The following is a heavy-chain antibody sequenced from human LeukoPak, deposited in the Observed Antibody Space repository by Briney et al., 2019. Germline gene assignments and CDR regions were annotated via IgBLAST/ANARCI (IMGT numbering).Heavy chain of an antibody. CDR1: GGSFSGYY. CDR2: INHSGST. J-gene: IGHJ3*01. Sequence: SETLSLTCAVYGGSFSGYYWSWIRQPPGKGLEWIGEINHSGSTYYNPSLKSRVTISVDTSKNHFSLKLNSVTAADTAVYYCAKPSNYYGSATDAFDFWGQGTMVTVSS. CDR3: AKPSNYYGSATDAFDF. D-gene: IGHD3-10*01. V-gene: IGHV4-34*01.